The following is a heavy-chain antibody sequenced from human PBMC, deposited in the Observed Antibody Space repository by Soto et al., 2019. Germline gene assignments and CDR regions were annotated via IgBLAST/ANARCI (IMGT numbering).Heavy chain of an antibody. D-gene: IGHD3-3*01. CDR2: IYYSGST. V-gene: IGHV4-31*03. CDR3: ARAQTIFGIITVFDY. Sequence: PSATLSLTCTVSGGSINSGGYYWSWIRQHPGKGLEWIGYIYYSGSTYYNPSLKSRVTISIDTSKNQFSLKLSSVTAADTAVYYCARAQTIFGIITVFDYWGQGTLVTVSS. J-gene: IGHJ4*02. CDR1: GGSINSGGYY.